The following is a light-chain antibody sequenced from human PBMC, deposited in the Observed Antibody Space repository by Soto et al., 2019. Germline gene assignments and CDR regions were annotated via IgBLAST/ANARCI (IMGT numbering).Light chain of an antibody. CDR2: GNS. V-gene: IGLV1-40*01. CDR3: QADDSRLSAVV. CDR1: SSNIGAGYD. J-gene: IGLJ2*01. Sequence: QSVLTQPPSVSGAPGQRVTISCTGSSSNIGAGYDVHWYQQLPGTAPKLLIYGNSNRPSGVPDRFSGPKSGTLASLAVTGLQAEDEAYYYRQADDSRLSAVVFGGGTKFAVL.